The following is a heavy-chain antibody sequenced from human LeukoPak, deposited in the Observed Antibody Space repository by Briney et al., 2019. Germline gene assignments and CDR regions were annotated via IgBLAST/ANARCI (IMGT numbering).Heavy chain of an antibody. J-gene: IGHJ3*02. CDR1: GDSVSSNSVA. CDR2: TYYRSKWYY. D-gene: IGHD3-16*01. CDR3: ARQLGAFDI. V-gene: IGHV6-1*01. Sequence: SQTLSLTCAISGDSVSSNSVAWNWLRQSPSRGLERLGRTYYRSKWYYDYAASLESRIIINPDTSKNQFSLQLNSVTPEDTAVYYCARQLGAFDIWGQGTMVTVSS.